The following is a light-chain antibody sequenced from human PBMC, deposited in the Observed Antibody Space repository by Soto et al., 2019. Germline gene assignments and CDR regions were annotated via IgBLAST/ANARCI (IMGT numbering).Light chain of an antibody. CDR3: SSYTSSSTRV. Sequence: QSALTQPASVSGSPGQSITISCTGPSSDVGGYNYVSWYQQHPGKAPKLMIYEVSNRPSGVSNRFSGSKSGNTASLTISGRQAEDEADYSCSSYTSSSTRVFGGGTKLTVL. CDR1: SSDVGGYNY. CDR2: EVS. J-gene: IGLJ3*02. V-gene: IGLV2-14*01.